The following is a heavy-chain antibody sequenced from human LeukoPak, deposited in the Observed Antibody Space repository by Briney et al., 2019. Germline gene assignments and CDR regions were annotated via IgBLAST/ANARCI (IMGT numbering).Heavy chain of an antibody. CDR3: ARAEPGFGELFPDY. D-gene: IGHD3-10*01. J-gene: IGHJ4*02. Sequence: GGSLRLSCAASGFTVSNNYMTWVRQAPGKGLEYISAIYSGGSTYYADSVKGRFTISRDNSKNTLYLQMNSLRAEDTAVYYCARAEPGFGELFPDYWGQGTLVTVSS. CDR2: IYSGGST. CDR1: GFTVSNNY. V-gene: IGHV3-53*01.